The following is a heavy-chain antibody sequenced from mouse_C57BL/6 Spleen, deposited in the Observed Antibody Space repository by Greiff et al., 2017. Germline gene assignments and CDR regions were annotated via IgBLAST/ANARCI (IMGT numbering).Heavy chain of an antibody. CDR3: TRGGKRGFDY. J-gene: IGHJ2*01. V-gene: IGHV1-80*01. Sequence: VQLQQSGAELVKPGASVKISCKASGYAFSSYWMNWVKQRPGKGLEWIGQIYPGDGDTNYNGKFKGKATLTADKSSSTAYMLLSSLTAESSAFYFCTRGGKRGFDYWGPGTTLTVSS. CDR2: IYPGDGDT. CDR1: GYAFSSYW.